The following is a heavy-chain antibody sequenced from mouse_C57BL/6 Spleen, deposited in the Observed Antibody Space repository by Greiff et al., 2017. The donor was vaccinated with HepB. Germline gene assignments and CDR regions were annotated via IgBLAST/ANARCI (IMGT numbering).Heavy chain of an antibody. CDR3: AREGDYYGSSYYFDY. J-gene: IGHJ2*01. Sequence: QVQLKQSGAELVKPGASVKISCKASGYAFSSYWMNWVKQRPGKGLEWIGQIYPGDGDTNYNGKFKGKATLTADKSSSTAYMQLSSLTSEDSAVYFCAREGDYYGSSYYFDYWGQGTTLTVSS. CDR1: GYAFSSYW. V-gene: IGHV1-80*01. CDR2: IYPGDGDT. D-gene: IGHD1-1*01.